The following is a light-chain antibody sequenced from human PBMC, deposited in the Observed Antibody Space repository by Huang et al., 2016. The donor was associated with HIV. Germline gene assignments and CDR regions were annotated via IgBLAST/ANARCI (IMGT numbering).Light chain of an antibody. CDR2: GAS. CDR3: QQYGSSPLT. J-gene: IGKJ4*01. Sequence: EIVLTQSPGTLSVSPGERATLSCRASQSVSSSFLAWYQQRPGQAPRLLIYGASSRATGIPDRFSCSGSGTDFTLTISRLEPEDFAVYYCQQYGSSPLTFGGGTNVEIK. V-gene: IGKV3-20*01. CDR1: QSVSSSF.